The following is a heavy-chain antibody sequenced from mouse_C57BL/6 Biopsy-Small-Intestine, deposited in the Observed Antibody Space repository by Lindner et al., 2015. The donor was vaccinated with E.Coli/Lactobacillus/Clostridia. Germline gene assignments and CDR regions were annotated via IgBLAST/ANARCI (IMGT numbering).Heavy chain of an antibody. Sequence: SVKVSCKASGYTFTNHGISWVRQAPGQGLEWMGWISPYSGDINYEQKFQDRVTMTTDASASTVYMELWSLRSDDTAVYYCARDPDRRFDYWGQGTLVTVSS. J-gene: IGHJ4*01. CDR3: ARDPDRRFDY. V-gene: IGHV1-7*01. CDR2: ISPYSGDI. D-gene: IGHD3-2*01. CDR1: GYTFTNHG.